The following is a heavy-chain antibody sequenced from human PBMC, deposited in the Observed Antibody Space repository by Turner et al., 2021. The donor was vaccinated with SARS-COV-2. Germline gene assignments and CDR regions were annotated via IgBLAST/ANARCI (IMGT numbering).Heavy chain of an antibody. Sequence: EVQLLESGGGLVQPGGSLRLPCAASGFTFSSYAMTWVRQAPGKGLEWDLAISGSGGTTYYADSVKGRFTISRDNSKNTLFLQMNSLRAEDTAVYYCAKADRVMIVVVITLFDYWGQGTLVTVSS. V-gene: IGHV3-23*01. J-gene: IGHJ4*02. CDR3: AKADRVMIVVVITLFDY. D-gene: IGHD3-22*01. CDR2: ISGSGGTT. CDR1: GFTFSSYA.